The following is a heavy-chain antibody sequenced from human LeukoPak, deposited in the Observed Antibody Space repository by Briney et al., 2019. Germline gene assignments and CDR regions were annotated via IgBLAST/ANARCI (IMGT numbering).Heavy chain of an antibody. J-gene: IGHJ6*03. CDR1: GYTFTSYD. D-gene: IGHD3-3*01. CDR3: ARGLLAERITIYFIPHTYYYYYMGV. V-gene: IGHV1-8*01. CDR2: MNPNSGNT. Sequence: ASVKVSCKASGYTFTSYDINWVRQATGQGLEWMGWMNPNSGNTGYAQKFQGRVTMTRNTSISTAYMELSSLRSEDTAVYYCARGLLAERITIYFIPHTYYYYYMGVWGKGTTVTVSS.